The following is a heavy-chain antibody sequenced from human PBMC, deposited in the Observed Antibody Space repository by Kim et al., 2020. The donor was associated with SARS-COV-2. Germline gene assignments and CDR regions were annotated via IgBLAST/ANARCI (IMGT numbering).Heavy chain of an antibody. CDR3: ASALGH. CDR2: YTIGRT. D-gene: IGHD3-16*02. V-gene: IGHV4-4*07. J-gene: IGHJ4*02. Sequence: YTIGRTNYTPSLQGRVTMSVDMSKNQFSLKLSSVTAADTAVYYCASALGHWGQGTLVTVSS.